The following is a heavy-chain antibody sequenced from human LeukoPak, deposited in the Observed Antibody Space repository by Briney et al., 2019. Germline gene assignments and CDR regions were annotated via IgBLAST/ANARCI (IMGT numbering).Heavy chain of an antibody. J-gene: IGHJ4*02. CDR3: ARDGLYQDSDGFDSESFDY. D-gene: IGHD2-2*01. Sequence: GGSLRLSCAASGFTFNGSAMHWVRQAPGKGLEWVALISYDGKNKYYVDSVKGRLTISRDNSKNTVFLEMNSLRVEDTAVYFCARDGLYQDSDGFDSESFDYWGQGTLVTVSS. V-gene: IGHV3-30*04. CDR2: ISYDGKNK. CDR1: GFTFNGSA.